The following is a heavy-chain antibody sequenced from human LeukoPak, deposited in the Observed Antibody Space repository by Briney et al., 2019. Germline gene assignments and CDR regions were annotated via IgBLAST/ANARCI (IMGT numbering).Heavy chain of an antibody. CDR1: GYTFTSYG. D-gene: IGHD3-9*01. Sequence: ASVKVSCKASGYTFTSYGISWVRQAPGQGLEWMGWISAYNGNTNYAQKLQGRVTMTTDTSTSTAYMELRSLRSDDTAVYYCARGKDYDIYQGRVSLHWFDPWGQGTLVTVSS. V-gene: IGHV1-18*01. CDR3: ARGKDYDIYQGRVSLHWFDP. J-gene: IGHJ5*02. CDR2: ISAYNGNT.